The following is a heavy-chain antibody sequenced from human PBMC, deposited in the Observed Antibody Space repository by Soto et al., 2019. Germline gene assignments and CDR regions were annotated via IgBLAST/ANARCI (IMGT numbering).Heavy chain of an antibody. Sequence: SETLSLTCTVSGGSISSGDYYWSWIRQPPGKGLEWIWYIYYSGSTYYNPSLKSRVTISVDTSKNQFSLKLSSVTAADTAVYYCAREGYESPYYYIGMDVRGQGITVTV. V-gene: IGHV4-30-4*01. D-gene: IGHD1-1*01. J-gene: IGHJ6*02. CDR2: IYYSGST. CDR1: GGSISSGDYY. CDR3: AREGYESPYYYIGMDV.